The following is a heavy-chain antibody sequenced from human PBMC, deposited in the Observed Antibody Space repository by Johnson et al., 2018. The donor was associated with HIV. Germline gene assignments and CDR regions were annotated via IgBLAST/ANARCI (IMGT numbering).Heavy chain of an antibody. Sequence: QVQLVESGGGVVQPGGSLRLSCAASGFTFSSYGMHWVRQAPGKGLEWVAFIRYDGSNKYYADSVKGRFTISRDNSKNTLYLQMNSLRAEDTAMYYCSRSSTVVTPHDIWGQGTMVTVSS. CDR3: SRSSTVVTPHDI. V-gene: IGHV3-30*02. CDR2: IRYDGSNK. CDR1: GFTFSSYG. J-gene: IGHJ3*02. D-gene: IGHD4-23*01.